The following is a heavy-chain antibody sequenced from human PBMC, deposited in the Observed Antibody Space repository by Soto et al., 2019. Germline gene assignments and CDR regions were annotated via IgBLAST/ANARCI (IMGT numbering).Heavy chain of an antibody. CDR2: INSGSSAT. D-gene: IGHD2-15*01. V-gene: IGHV3-48*04. J-gene: IGHJ4*02. Sequence: EVQLVESGGDLVQPGGSLRLTCAASGFTFSSFGMTWVRQAPGRGLEWVSHINSGSSATLYADSVKGRVTISRDNSKKSVYLEMNGVRVDDTDIYDCARDEEGGREFNYWGLGTLGSDSS. CDR3: ARDEEGGREFNY. CDR1: GFTFSSFG.